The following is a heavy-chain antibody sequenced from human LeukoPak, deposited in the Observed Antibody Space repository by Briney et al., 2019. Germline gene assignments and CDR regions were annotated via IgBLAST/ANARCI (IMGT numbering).Heavy chain of an antibody. CDR2: TYYRSKWYN. CDR1: GDSVSSNSAA. CDR3: ARGWSLKSYYDFWSGPNRVFDY. D-gene: IGHD3-3*01. Sequence: SQTPSLTCAISGDSVSSNSAAWNWIRQSPSRGLEWLGRTYYRSKWYNDYAVSVKSRITINPDTSKNQFSLQLNSVTPEDTAVYYCARGWSLKSYYDFWSGPNRVFDYWGQGTLVTVSS. J-gene: IGHJ4*02. V-gene: IGHV6-1*01.